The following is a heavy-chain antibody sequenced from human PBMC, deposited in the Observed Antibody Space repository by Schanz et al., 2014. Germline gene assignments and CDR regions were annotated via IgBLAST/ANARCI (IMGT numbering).Heavy chain of an antibody. J-gene: IGHJ3*02. Sequence: QVQLVESGGGVVQPGGSLRLSCTASGFPFSDYFMAWIRQPPGRGLEWVSYIGNGGVTIYYADSVTGRFTISRDNAKNTLYLQMNTLRAEDTAVYYCARKMKLGVYGGKGHDSLDIWGQGTMVTVSS. CDR2: IGNGGVTI. CDR1: GFPFSDYF. CDR3: ARKMKLGVYGGKGHDSLDI. V-gene: IGHV3-11*04. D-gene: IGHD4-17*01.